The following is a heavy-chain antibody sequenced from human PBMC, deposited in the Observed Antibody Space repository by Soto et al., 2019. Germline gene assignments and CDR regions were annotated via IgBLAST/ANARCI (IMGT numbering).Heavy chain of an antibody. J-gene: IGHJ6*02. D-gene: IGHD2-2*01. V-gene: IGHV1-69*06. CDR2: IIPIFGTA. CDR1: GGTFSSYA. CDR3: ATTFVGDCSSSSCYRRYGMDV. Sequence: ASVKVSCKASGGTFSSYAISWVRQAPGQGLEWMGGIIPIFGTANYAQKFQGRVTITADKSTSTAYMELSSLRSEDTAVYYCATTFVGDCSSSSCYRRYGMDVWGQGTTVTVSS.